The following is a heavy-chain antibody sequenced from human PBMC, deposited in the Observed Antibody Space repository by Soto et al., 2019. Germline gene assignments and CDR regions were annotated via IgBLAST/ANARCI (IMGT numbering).Heavy chain of an antibody. J-gene: IGHJ4*02. V-gene: IGHV1-18*01. CDR2: ISAYNGNT. D-gene: IGHD2-2*01. CDR3: ARGFIPENY. CDR1: GYTFTSYG. Sequence: ASVKVSCKASGYTFTSYGFSWVRQAPGQGLEWMGWISAYNGNTNYAQKLQGRVTMTTDTSTSTAYMELTSLKFDDAAVYYCARGFIPENYWGQGTRVTVSS.